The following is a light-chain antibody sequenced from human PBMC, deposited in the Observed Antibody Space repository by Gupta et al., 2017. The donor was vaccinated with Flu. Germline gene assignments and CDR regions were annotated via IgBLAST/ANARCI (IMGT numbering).Light chain of an antibody. Sequence: QSGLTQPPSVSGAPGQRLTISCTGSSSNLGAGYDVHWYQQFPGKAPKLLLYGNNHRPSGVPDRFSGSKSGTSASLAITGLQADDEADYFRQSYDISLSGSVFGGGTKLTVL. J-gene: IGLJ3*02. V-gene: IGLV1-40*01. CDR2: GNN. CDR3: QSYDISLSGSV. CDR1: SSNLGAGYD.